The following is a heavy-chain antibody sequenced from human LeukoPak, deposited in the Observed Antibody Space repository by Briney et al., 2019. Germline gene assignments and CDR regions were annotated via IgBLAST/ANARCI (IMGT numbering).Heavy chain of an antibody. CDR2: ISYDGSNK. D-gene: IGHD3-3*01. CDR3: ASSLEWLSLFDY. V-gene: IGHV3-30*03. CDR1: GLTFSSYG. J-gene: IGHJ4*02. Sequence: PGGSLRLSCAASGLTFSSYGMHWVRQAPGKGLECVAVISYDGSNKYYADSVKGRFTISRDNSKNTLYLQMNSLRAEDTAVYFCASSLEWLSLFDYWGQGTLVTVSS.